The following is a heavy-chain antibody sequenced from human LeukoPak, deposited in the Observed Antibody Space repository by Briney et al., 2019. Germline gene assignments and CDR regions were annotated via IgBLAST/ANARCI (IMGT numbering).Heavy chain of an antibody. J-gene: IGHJ5*02. D-gene: IGHD3-22*01. CDR2: ISDYNGNT. V-gene: IGHV1-18*01. CDR1: GYTFSSYG. Sequence: ASVKVSCKASGYTFSSYGIIWVRQAPGQGLEWMGWISDYNGNTNYAQKVQGRVTMTTDPFTSTAYMELRSLRSDDTAVYYCARDGPDRAAWFDPWGQGNLVTVSS. CDR3: ARDGPDRAAWFDP.